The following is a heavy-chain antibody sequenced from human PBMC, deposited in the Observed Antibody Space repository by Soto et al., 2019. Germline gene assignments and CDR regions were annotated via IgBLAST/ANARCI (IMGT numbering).Heavy chain of an antibody. CDR2: ISGDGTRT. D-gene: IGHD5-12*01. V-gene: IGHV3-23*01. Sequence: GGSLRLSCAASGFTFSNYGMGWVRQAPGKGLEWVSAISGDGTRTYAADSVKGRFAISRDNSKNTLYLEMKTLRPEDTAVFYCAKERGSMKPFDYWGQGILVTVSS. J-gene: IGHJ4*02. CDR1: GFTFSNYG. CDR3: AKERGSMKPFDY.